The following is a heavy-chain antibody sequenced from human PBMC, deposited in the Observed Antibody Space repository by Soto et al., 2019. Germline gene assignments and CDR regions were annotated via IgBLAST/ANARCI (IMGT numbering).Heavy chain of an antibody. CDR3: ARRQFYDFWSCYDY. D-gene: IGHD3-3*01. Sequence: PSETLSLTCTVSGGSIRSDDYYWSWLRQPPGEGLELIGYIFHSGSTYYNPSLNSRVTISVDTSNNQFSLKLSSVTAADTAVYYCARRQFYDFWSCYDYWGRGTLVTVSS. CDR2: IFHSGST. CDR1: GGSIRSDDYY. J-gene: IGHJ4*02. V-gene: IGHV4-30-4*01.